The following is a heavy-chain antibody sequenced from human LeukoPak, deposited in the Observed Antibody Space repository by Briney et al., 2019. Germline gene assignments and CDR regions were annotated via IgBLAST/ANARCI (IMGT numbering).Heavy chain of an antibody. Sequence: SETLSLTCTVSGDSVSSSTYYWDWIRQPPGKGLEWIGNICYSVSTYYNPSLKSRVTISVDTSKNQFSLKLSSVTAADTAVYYCARREPQQLVLGHWFDPWGQGTLVTVSS. CDR1: GDSVSSSTYY. J-gene: IGHJ5*02. V-gene: IGHV4-39*01. CDR3: ARREPQQLVLGHWFDP. CDR2: ICYSVST. D-gene: IGHD6-13*01.